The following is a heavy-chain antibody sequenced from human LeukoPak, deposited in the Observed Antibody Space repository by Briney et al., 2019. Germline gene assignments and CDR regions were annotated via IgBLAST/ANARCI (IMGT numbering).Heavy chain of an antibody. CDR3: AKDLVGATF. CDR2: ISSGGGII. CDR1: GFTFSSYS. Sequence: GGSLRLSCAASGFTFSSYSMNWVRQAPGKGLEWVSYISSGGGIIYYADSVKGRFTISRDNAKNSLYLQMNSLRAEDTAIYYCAKDLVGATFWGQGTLVTVSS. J-gene: IGHJ4*02. V-gene: IGHV3-48*04. D-gene: IGHD1-26*01.